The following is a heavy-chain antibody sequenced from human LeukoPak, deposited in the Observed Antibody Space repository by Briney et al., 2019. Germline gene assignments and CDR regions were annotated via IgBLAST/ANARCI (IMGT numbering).Heavy chain of an antibody. CDR3: ARHVRFSGGYWFDP. J-gene: IGHJ5*02. Sequence: SETLSLTCTVSGGSISSGSYYWSWIRQPAGKGLEWIRRIYTSGSTNYNPSLKSRVTISVDTSKNQFSLKLSSVTAADTAVYYCARHVRFSGGYWFDPWGQGTLVTVSS. CDR1: GGSISSGSYY. CDR2: IYTSGST. V-gene: IGHV4-61*02. D-gene: IGHD1-26*01.